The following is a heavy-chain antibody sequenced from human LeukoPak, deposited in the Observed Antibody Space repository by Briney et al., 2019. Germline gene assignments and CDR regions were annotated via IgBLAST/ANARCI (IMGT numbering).Heavy chain of an antibody. CDR2: ISYDGSSE. D-gene: IGHD5-24*01. V-gene: IGHV3-30*04. Sequence: GGSLRLSCAASGFTFNTYSMHWVRQAPGKGLEWVAVISYDGSSEYYADSVKGRFTIPRDNSKNTLYLQMNSLRAEDTAVYYCAKSGYNRFDYWGQGTLVTVSS. J-gene: IGHJ4*02. CDR3: AKSGYNRFDY. CDR1: GFTFNTYS.